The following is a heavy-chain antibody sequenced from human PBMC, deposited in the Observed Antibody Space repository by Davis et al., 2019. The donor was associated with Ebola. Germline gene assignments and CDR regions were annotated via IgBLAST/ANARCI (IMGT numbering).Heavy chain of an antibody. CDR2: IRSKANSYAT. D-gene: IGHD6-19*01. CDR1: GFTFNGSA. J-gene: IGHJ4*02. CDR3: TSSAVAGTYDY. V-gene: IGHV3-73*01. Sequence: GGSLRLSCAASGFTFNGSAMHWVRQASGKGLEWVGRIRSKANSYATAYAASVKGRFTISRDDSKNTAYLQMNSLKTEDTAVYYCTSSAVAGTYDYWGQGTLVTVSS.